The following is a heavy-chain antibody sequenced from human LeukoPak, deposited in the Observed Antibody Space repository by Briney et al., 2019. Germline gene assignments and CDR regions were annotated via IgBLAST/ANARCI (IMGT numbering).Heavy chain of an antibody. V-gene: IGHV4-39*01. D-gene: IGHD3-22*01. CDR3: ARHTSYGIVVVITSHDAFDI. CDR2: IDYSGST. Sequence: SETLSLTCTVSGGSISSSSYYWGWIRQPPGKGLEWIGSIDYSGSTYYNPSLKSRVTISVDTSKNQFSLKLSSVTAADTAVYYCARHTSYGIVVVITSHDAFDIWGQGTMVTVSS. CDR1: GGSISSSSYY. J-gene: IGHJ3*02.